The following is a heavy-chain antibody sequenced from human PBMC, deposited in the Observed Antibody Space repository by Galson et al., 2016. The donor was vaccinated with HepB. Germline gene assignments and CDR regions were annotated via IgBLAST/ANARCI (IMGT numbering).Heavy chain of an antibody. CDR3: TRNDYKFMTNVY. CDR2: IRNSAFRGTT. D-gene: IGHD4-11*01. CDR1: GFTVGDYT. V-gene: IGHV3-49*04. J-gene: IGHJ4*02. Sequence: SLRLSCAPSGFTVGDYTLGWVRQTPGKGLEWVGFIRNSAFRGTTEYAASVKGRFTISRDDSRNITYLQMDSLKTEDTAVYLGTRNDYKFMTNVYWGQGTLVVVSS.